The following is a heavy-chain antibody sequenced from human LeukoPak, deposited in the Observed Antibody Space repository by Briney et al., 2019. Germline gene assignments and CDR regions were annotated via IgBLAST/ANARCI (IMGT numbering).Heavy chain of an antibody. J-gene: IGHJ6*02. CDR2: ISSSSSTI. D-gene: IGHD2-2*01. Sequence: GGSLRLSCAASGFTFSSYSMNWVRQAPGKGLEWVSYISSSSSTIYYADSVKGRFTISRDNAKNSLYLQMNSLRDEDTAVYYCARDNGGYCCSTSCPYYYYGMDVWGQGTTVTISS. CDR3: ARDNGGYCCSTSCPYYYYGMDV. CDR1: GFTFSSYS. V-gene: IGHV3-48*02.